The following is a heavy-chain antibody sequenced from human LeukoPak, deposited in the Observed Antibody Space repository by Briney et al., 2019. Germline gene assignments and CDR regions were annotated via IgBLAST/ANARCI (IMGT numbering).Heavy chain of an antibody. Sequence: SGGSLRLSCAASGFIFSSYSMNWVRQAPGKGLEWVSYISSRGDTQYYAAFVKGRFTISRDNAKNSLYLQMNSLRVEDTAVYYCARREYSYGCYYFDYWGQGSLVTVSS. CDR2: ISSRGDTQ. CDR1: GFIFSSYS. D-gene: IGHD5-18*01. V-gene: IGHV3-48*04. J-gene: IGHJ4*02. CDR3: ARREYSYGCYYFDY.